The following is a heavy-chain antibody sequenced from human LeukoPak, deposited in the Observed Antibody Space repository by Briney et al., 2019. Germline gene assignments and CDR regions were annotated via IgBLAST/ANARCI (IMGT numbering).Heavy chain of an antibody. V-gene: IGHV3-23*01. Sequence: GGSLRLSCAASGFTFSSYATSWVRQAPGKGLEWVSVISGNSISTYYADSVKGRFTISRDNSKNTLYLQMNSLRAEDTAVYYCAKESPHYDYWGQGTLVTVSS. CDR3: AKESPHYDY. CDR1: GFTFSSYA. J-gene: IGHJ4*02. CDR2: ISGNSIST.